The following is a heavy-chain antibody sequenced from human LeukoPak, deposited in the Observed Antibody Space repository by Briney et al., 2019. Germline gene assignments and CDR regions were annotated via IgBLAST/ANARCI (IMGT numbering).Heavy chain of an antibody. CDR2: VTGSSIST. CDR3: AKVVIGGSLDY. Sequence: PGGAQRLACAASGFIFSNYARTGVRQTRGRGGEGVSIVTGSSISTYYVDSVKGRFTISRDNSKNTLYLQMSSLRAEDTAVYYCAKVVIGGSLDYWGQGTLVTVSS. CDR1: GFIFSNYA. J-gene: IGHJ4*02. D-gene: IGHD4-23*01. V-gene: IGHV3-23*01.